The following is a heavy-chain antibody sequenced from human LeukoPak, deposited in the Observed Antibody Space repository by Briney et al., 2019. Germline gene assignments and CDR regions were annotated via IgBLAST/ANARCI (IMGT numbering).Heavy chain of an antibody. Sequence: SETLSLTCTVSGGSISSYYWSWIRQPPGKGLEWIGYIYYSGSTNYNPSLKSRVTISVDTSKNQFSLKLSSVTAADTAVYYCARGLPRSHFDYWGQGTLVTVSS. CDR1: GGSISSYY. CDR2: IYYSGST. V-gene: IGHV4-59*08. CDR3: ARGLPRSHFDY. J-gene: IGHJ4*02.